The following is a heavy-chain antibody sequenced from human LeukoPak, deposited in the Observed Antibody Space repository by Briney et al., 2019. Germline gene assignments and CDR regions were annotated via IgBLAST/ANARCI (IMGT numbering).Heavy chain of an antibody. D-gene: IGHD3-3*01. CDR1: GGSISSYY. CDR2: IYYSGST. Sequence: SETLSLTCTVSGGSISSYYWSWIRQPPGKGPEWIGYIYYSGSTNYNPSLKSRVTISVDTSKNQFSLKLSSVTAADTAVYYCARSRSGLNWFDPWGQGTLVTVSS. CDR3: ARSRSGLNWFDP. J-gene: IGHJ5*02. V-gene: IGHV4-59*01.